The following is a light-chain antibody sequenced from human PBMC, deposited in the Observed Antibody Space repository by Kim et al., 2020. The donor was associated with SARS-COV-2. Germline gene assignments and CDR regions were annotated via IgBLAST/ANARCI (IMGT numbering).Light chain of an antibody. CDR3: QQYYSYST. J-gene: IGKJ2*01. CDR1: QSISSW. CDR2: KAS. V-gene: IGKV1-5*03. Sequence: DIQMTQSPSTLSASVGDRVTITCRASQSISSWLAWYQQKPGKAPKLLIYKASSLESGVPSRFSGSGSGTEFTLTISSLQPDDFATYYCQQYYSYSTFGQGTKLEI.